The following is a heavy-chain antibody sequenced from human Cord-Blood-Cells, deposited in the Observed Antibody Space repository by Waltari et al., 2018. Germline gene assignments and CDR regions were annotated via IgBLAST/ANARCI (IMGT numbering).Heavy chain of an antibody. CDR2: ISSSGSTI. CDR1: GFTFSSYE. V-gene: IGHV3-48*03. CDR3: ARGGPKLERRGTYFDY. D-gene: IGHD1-1*01. J-gene: IGHJ4*02. Sequence: EVQLVESGGGLVQPGGSLRLSCAASGFTFSSYEMNWVRQAPGKGLEWVSYISSSGSTIYNADSVKCRFTISRGNAKSALYLQINSLRAEDTAVYYCARGGPKLERRGTYFDYWGQGTLVTVSS.